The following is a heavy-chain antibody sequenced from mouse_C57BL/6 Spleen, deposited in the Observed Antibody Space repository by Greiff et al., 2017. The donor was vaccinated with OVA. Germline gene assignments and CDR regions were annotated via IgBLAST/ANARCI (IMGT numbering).Heavy chain of an antibody. Sequence: EVQLQQSGPELVKPGASVKISCKASGYTFTDYYMNWVKQSHGKSLEWIGDINPNNGGTSYNQKFKGKATLTVDKSSSTAYMELRSLTSEDSAVYYCARRGAFTTLDYWGQGTTLTVSS. CDR3: ARRGAFTTLDY. D-gene: IGHD1-1*01. CDR2: INPNNGGT. V-gene: IGHV1-26*01. CDR1: GYTFTDYY. J-gene: IGHJ2*01.